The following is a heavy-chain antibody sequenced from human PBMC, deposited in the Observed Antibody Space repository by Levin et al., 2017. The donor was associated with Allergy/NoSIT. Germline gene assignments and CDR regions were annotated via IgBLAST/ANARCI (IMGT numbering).Heavy chain of an antibody. D-gene: IGHD4-17*01. V-gene: IGHV3-49*03. J-gene: IGHJ3*01. CDR1: GFPFGDYA. Sequence: GGSLRLSCSGSGFPFGDYAVSWFRQGSGQGLEWVGLIRNKAYGATTEYATSVKRRFSISRDDSQTIAYLQMNSLQTEDTGIYFCARSAPFGDYVRWGALDLWGQGTLVTVSS. CDR3: ARSAPFGDYVRWGALDL. CDR2: IRNKAYGATT.